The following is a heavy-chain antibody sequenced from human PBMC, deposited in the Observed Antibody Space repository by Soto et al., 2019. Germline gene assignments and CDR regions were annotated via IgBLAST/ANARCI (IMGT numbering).Heavy chain of an antibody. CDR3: ARGGTTVTTVFDY. CDR1: GGSFSNYY. D-gene: IGHD4-17*01. CDR2: INHSGIT. Sequence: QVQLQQWGAGLLKPSETLSLTCVVYGGSFSNYYWNWIRQPPGKGLEWIGEINHSGITHYNPSLKSRVTFSLDTSKNQFSLNLSSVTAADTAMYYCARGGTTVTTVFDYWGQGTLVTVSS. V-gene: IGHV4-34*01. J-gene: IGHJ4*02.